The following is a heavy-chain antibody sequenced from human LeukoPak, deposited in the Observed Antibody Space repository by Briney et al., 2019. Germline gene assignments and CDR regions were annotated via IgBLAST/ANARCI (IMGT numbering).Heavy chain of an antibody. Sequence: ASVKVSCKASGGTFSSYAISWVRQAPGQGLEWMGRIIPIFGTANYAQKFQGRVTITTDESTSTAYMELSSLRSEDTAVYYCASGSGYYPTDYWGQGTLVTASS. D-gene: IGHD3-22*01. J-gene: IGHJ4*02. CDR2: IIPIFGTA. CDR3: ASGSGYYPTDY. CDR1: GGTFSSYA. V-gene: IGHV1-69*05.